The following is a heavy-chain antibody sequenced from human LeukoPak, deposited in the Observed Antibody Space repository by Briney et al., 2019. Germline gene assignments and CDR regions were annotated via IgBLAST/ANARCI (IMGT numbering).Heavy chain of an antibody. CDR2: ISSSSSFI. Sequence: AGGSLRLSCAGSGFNFSSYSMSWVRQAPWKGLEFVSSISSSSSFIYYADSVKGRFTISRDNAKKSLSLQMNSLRAEDTAVYYCARTKEMATISYFDSWGQGTLVTVSS. J-gene: IGHJ4*02. V-gene: IGHV3-21*01. CDR3: ARTKEMATISYFDS. D-gene: IGHD5-24*01. CDR1: GFNFSSYS.